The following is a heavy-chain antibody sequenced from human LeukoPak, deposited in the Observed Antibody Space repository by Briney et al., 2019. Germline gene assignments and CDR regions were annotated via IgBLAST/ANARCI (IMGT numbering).Heavy chain of an antibody. D-gene: IGHD3-16*01. Sequence: SETLSLTCTVSGGSISSYYWSWIRQPPGKGLEWIGYIYYSGSTNYNPSLKSRVTISVDTSKNQFSLKLSSVTAADTAVYYCARGASYYYYGMDVWGQGTTVTVSS. CDR2: IYYSGST. CDR1: GGSISSYY. CDR3: ARGASYYYYGMDV. V-gene: IGHV4-59*01. J-gene: IGHJ6*02.